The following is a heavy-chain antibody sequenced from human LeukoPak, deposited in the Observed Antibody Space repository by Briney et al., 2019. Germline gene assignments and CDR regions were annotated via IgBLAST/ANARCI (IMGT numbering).Heavy chain of an antibody. D-gene: IGHD5-24*01. Sequence: GASVKVSCKTSGYMFTVYYLHWVRQAPGQGLEWIGWIRPNNCATNYAQKFQGRVTMTRETSINTAYMDLIRLTSDDTAVYYCARDDSEERWLQFGHYWGQGTLVTVSS. CDR3: ARDDSEERWLQFGHY. V-gene: IGHV1-2*02. CDR1: GYMFTVYY. J-gene: IGHJ4*02. CDR2: IRPNNCAT.